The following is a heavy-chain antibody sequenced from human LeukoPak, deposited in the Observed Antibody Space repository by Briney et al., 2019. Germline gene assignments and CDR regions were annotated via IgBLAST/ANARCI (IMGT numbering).Heavy chain of an antibody. D-gene: IGHD2-2*01. J-gene: IGHJ6*02. CDR1: GGSISSSNW. V-gene: IGHV4-4*02. CDR2: IYRSGST. CDR3: ARIGGSTSSGYYGMDV. Sequence: SETLSLTCAVSGGSISSSNWWSWVRQPPGKGLEWIGEIYRSGSTNYNPSLKSRVTISVDKSKNQFSLKLSSVTAADTAVYYCARIGGSTSSGYYGMDVWGQGTTVTVSS.